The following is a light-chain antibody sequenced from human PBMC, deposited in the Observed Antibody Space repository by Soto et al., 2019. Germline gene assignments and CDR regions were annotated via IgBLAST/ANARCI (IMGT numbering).Light chain of an antibody. CDR1: QSVGGNY. CDR2: AAS. Sequence: EIVLTQSPGTLSLSPGERATLSCSASQSVGGNYLAWYQQKPGQAPRLLVYAASTRATGIPDRFSGSGSVTDFSLTISRLEPEDFAVYYCQQYGSSLRTFGQGTKLDIK. J-gene: IGKJ2*01. CDR3: QQYGSSLRT. V-gene: IGKV3-20*01.